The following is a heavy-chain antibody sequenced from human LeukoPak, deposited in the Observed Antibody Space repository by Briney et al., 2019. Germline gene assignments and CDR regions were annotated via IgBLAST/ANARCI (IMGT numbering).Heavy chain of an antibody. CDR1: GFTLSSYA. V-gene: IGHV3-23*01. Sequence: GGSLRLSCAAYGFTLSSYAMSWVRQAPGKGLEWVSAISGSGGRTYYADSVKGRFTISRDNSKNTLYLQMNSLRAEDTAVYYCAKANTYYYDSSGYYRPYDAFDIWGQGTMVTVSS. J-gene: IGHJ3*02. CDR2: ISGSGGRT. CDR3: AKANTYYYDSSGYYRPYDAFDI. D-gene: IGHD3-22*01.